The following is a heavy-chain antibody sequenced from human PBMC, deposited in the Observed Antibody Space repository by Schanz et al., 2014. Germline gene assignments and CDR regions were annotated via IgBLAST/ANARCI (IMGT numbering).Heavy chain of an antibody. D-gene: IGHD2-2*01. CDR1: GFSFSSYS. CDR2: IDGKSTTV. Sequence: EADLVESGGGLIQRGESLRLSCSASGFSFSSYSMNWVRQAPGKGLEWLSYIDGKSTTVYYADSVKGRFTVSRDNARNSLYLHMKSLRAEDTAVYYCAKDSTHIDIVRVPTAIDNWGQGTMVTVSS. V-gene: IGHV3-48*01. CDR3: AKDSTHIDIVRVPTAIDN. J-gene: IGHJ4*02.